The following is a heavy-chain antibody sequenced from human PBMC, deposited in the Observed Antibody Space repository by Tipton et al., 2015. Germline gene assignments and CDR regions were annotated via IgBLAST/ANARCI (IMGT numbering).Heavy chain of an antibody. D-gene: IGHD1-20*01. J-gene: IGHJ4*02. Sequence: QLVQSGGGVVQPGRSLRLSCVASGFISSTYDMHWVRQAPGKGLEWVALIGYDGAIKFHADSVMGRFTVSRDNSKNTLYLQMNSLRVEDTAVYFGGRDTMTGATRGVVDYWGQGTLVTVSS. CDR1: GFISSTYD. CDR2: IGYDGAIK. V-gene: IGHV3-33*01. CDR3: GRDTMTGATRGVVDY.